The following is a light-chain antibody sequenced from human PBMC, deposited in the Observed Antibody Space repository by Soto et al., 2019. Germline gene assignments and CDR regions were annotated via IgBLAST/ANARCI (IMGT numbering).Light chain of an antibody. V-gene: IGKV1-5*01. CDR2: DAS. CDR1: QSLNNY. J-gene: IGKJ5*01. Sequence: DIQMTQSPSTLSASVGDRVTITCRASQSLNNYLAWYQQKPGKAPKLLIYDASTLERGVPSRFSGTGSGTEFTLTISSLQPDDFATYYCQQYCRSSITFGQGTRLEIK. CDR3: QQYCRSSIT.